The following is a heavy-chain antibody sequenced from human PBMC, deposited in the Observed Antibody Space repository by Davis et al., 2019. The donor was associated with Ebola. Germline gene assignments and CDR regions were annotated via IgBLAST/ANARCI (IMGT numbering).Heavy chain of an antibody. J-gene: IGHJ3*02. Sequence: PGGSLRLSCAASGFTFSSYAMHWVRQAPGKGLEYVSAISSNGGSTYYANSVKGRFTISRDNSKNTLYLKMGSLRAEDMAVYYCARTDDPSISPVGAFDIWGQGTMVTVSS. CDR1: GFTFSSYA. D-gene: IGHD3-3*02. CDR2: ISSNGGST. CDR3: ARTDDPSISPVGAFDI. V-gene: IGHV3-64*01.